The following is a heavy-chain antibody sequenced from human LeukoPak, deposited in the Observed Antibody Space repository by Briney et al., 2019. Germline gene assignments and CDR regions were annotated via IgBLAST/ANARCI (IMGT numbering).Heavy chain of an antibody. Sequence: GGTLRLSCAASGFTFSSYWMHWGRQAPGKGGGGVSRINSDGSRTIYADSVKGRFTISREKAKNRLYVEMDRLIAEDTAVYYCVRDYNSLRPLDYWGQGNLVTVSS. CDR2: INSDGSRT. V-gene: IGHV3-74*01. J-gene: IGHJ4*02. CDR3: VRDYNSLRPLDY. CDR1: GFTFSSYW. D-gene: IGHD6-6*01.